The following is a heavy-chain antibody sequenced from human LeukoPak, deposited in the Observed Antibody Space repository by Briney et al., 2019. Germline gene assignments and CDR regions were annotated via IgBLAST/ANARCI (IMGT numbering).Heavy chain of an antibody. CDR1: GGSISTVSYY. J-gene: IGHJ4*02. CDR2: IYTSGST. V-gene: IGHV4-61*02. CDR3: ARTGYYYGSGSYPYFDY. Sequence: SETLSLTCTVSGGSISTVSYYWSWIRQPAGKGLEWIGRIYTSGSTNYNPSLKSRVTISVDTSKNEFSLKLSSVTAADTAVYYCARTGYYYGSGSYPYFDYWGQGTLVTVSS. D-gene: IGHD3-10*01.